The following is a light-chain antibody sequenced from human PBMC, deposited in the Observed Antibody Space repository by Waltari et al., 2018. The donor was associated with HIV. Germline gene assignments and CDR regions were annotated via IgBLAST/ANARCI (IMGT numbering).Light chain of an antibody. CDR3: QVWDGSVDQWV. V-gene: IGLV3-21*04. J-gene: IGLJ3*02. Sequence: SYVLTQPPSLSVAPGKTASFPCGGNNIASYSVNWYQQKPGQAPVLVIYEDSDRRSGIPGLFSGSNSGNTATLTISEVEAGDEADYYCQVWDGSVDQWVFGGGTKLTVL. CDR2: EDS. CDR1: NIASYS.